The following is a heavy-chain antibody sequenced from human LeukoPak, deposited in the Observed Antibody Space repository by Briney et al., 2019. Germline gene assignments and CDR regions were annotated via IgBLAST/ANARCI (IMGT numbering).Heavy chain of an antibody. J-gene: IGHJ2*01. CDR3: ATAAAVPYWYFDL. Sequence: GGSLRLSCAASGFTFRSYWMSWVRQAPGKGLEWVANIKQDGSEKYYVDSVKGRFAISRDNAKNSLYLQMNSLRAEDTAVYYCATAAAVPYWYFDLWGRGTLVTVSS. CDR2: IKQDGSEK. D-gene: IGHD6-13*01. V-gene: IGHV3-7*01. CDR1: GFTFRSYW.